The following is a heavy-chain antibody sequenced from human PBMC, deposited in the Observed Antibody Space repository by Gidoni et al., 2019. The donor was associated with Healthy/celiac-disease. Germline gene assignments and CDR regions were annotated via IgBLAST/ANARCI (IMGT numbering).Heavy chain of an antibody. D-gene: IGHD3-3*01. Sequence: QVQLQESGPGLVKPSETLSLTCTVSGDSISSGYYWGWIRQPPGKGLEWIGSIYHSGSTYYNPSLKSRVTISVDTSKNQFSLKLSSVTAADTAVYYCARDKGGYDFWSGPNWFDPWGQGTLVTVSS. V-gene: IGHV4-38-2*02. CDR2: IYHSGST. CDR3: ARDKGGYDFWSGPNWFDP. CDR1: GDSISSGYY. J-gene: IGHJ5*02.